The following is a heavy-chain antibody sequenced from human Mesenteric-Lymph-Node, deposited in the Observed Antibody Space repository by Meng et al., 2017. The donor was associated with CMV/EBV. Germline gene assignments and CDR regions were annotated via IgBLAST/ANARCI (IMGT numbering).Heavy chain of an antibody. D-gene: IGHD7-27*01. CDR1: GITFSNYW. Sequence: GGSLRLSCAASGITFSNYWMHWVRQVPGEGLVWVSRINSEGSRTDYADSVKGRFTISRDSAKNTLYLQMNMLRAEDTAVYYCARVSGASWFDPWGQVTLVTVSS. CDR2: INSEGSRT. CDR3: ARVSGASWFDP. J-gene: IGHJ5*02. V-gene: IGHV3-74*01.